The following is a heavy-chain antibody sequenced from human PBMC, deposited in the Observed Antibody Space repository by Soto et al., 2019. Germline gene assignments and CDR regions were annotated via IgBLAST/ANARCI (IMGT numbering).Heavy chain of an antibody. Sequence: QVQLVQSGAEVKKPGASVKVSCKASGYTFTSYGISWVRQAPGQGLEWMGWISAYNGNTNYAQKLQGRVTMTTDTSTSTAYMELRSLRYDDTDVYYCARDGALGENYYCYGMDVWGQGTTVTVSS. V-gene: IGHV1-18*01. CDR1: GYTFTSYG. D-gene: IGHD3-16*01. J-gene: IGHJ6*02. CDR3: ARDGALGENYYCYGMDV. CDR2: ISAYNGNT.